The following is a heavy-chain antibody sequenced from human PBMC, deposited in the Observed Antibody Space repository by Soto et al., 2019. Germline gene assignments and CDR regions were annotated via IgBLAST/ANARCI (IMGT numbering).Heavy chain of an antibody. Sequence: QVQLVQSGAEVKKPVSSVRVSCKASGGMFYSSAINWVRQAPGQGLEWMGGIVPMNGSPKYAQEFLGRVTISADAAATTAYMDLSGLKPQDTAVYYCSFAPNWTYQLTRSWGRGTLVTVSS. V-gene: IGHV1-69*01. D-gene: IGHD2-2*01. CDR2: IVPMNGSP. CDR3: SFAPNWTYQLTRS. CDR1: GGMFYSSA. J-gene: IGHJ5*02.